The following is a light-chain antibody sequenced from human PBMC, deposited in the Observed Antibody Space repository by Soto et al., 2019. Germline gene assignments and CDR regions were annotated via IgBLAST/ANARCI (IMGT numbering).Light chain of an antibody. CDR2: GAS. J-gene: IGKJ1*01. CDR1: QSISSN. CDR3: QQYYNWPRT. V-gene: IGKV3-15*01. Sequence: EIVMTQSPATLSLVPGERATLSCRASQSISSNLAWYKQKPGQAPRLLTYGASTRATGIPARFSGSGSGTDFTLTISSLKPEDFEVYYCQQYYNWPRTFGQGTKVDI.